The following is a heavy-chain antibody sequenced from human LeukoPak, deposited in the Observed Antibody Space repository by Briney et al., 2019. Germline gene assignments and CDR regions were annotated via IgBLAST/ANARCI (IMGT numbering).Heavy chain of an antibody. CDR2: ISSSGKTI. Sequence: GGSLRLSCEASGFTFSSYEMNWVRQAPGKGLEWVSYISSSGKTIYYADSTKGRFTVSRDNAKNSLYLQMNSLRAEDTAVCYCATTSIAAAVPGCFDYWGQGTLVTVSS. J-gene: IGHJ4*02. CDR3: ATTSIAAAVPGCFDY. CDR1: GFTFSSYE. D-gene: IGHD6-13*01. V-gene: IGHV3-48*03.